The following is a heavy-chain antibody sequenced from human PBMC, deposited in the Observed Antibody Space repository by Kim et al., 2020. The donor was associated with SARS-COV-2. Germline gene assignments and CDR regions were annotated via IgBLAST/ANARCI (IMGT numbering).Heavy chain of an antibody. J-gene: IGHJ4*02. V-gene: IGHV1-18*01. Sequence: APRLQGRVTMTTDTSTSTAYMELRSLRSDDTAVYYCARDLAPAVAATFDYWGQRTLVTVSS. D-gene: IGHD6-19*01. CDR3: ARDLAPAVAATFDY.